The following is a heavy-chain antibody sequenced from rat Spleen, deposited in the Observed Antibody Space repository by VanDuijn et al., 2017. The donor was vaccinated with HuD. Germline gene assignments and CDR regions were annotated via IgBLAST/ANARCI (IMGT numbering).Heavy chain of an antibody. D-gene: IGHD1-9*01. CDR1: GFTFSDYY. V-gene: IGHV5-29*01. Sequence: EVQLVESDGGLVQPGRSLKLSCAASGFTFSDYYMAWVRQAPTKGLEWVATISYDGSSTYYRDSVKGRFTISRDNAKSTLYLQMNSLRSEDTATYYCARRHYGYTNYFDYWGQGDMVTVSS. CDR3: ARRHYGYTNYFDY. J-gene: IGHJ2*01. CDR2: ISYDGSST.